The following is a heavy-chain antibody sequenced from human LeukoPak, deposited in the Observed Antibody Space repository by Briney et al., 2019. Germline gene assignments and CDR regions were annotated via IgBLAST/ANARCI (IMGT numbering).Heavy chain of an antibody. J-gene: IGHJ4*02. CDR3: ATFSAYYYDSSGHGDY. CDR2: ISGSGGST. CDR1: GFTFSSYA. D-gene: IGHD3-22*01. Sequence: GGSLRLSCAASGFTFSSYAMSWVAQAPGKGLEWVSAISGSGGSTYYADSVKGRFTISRDNSKNTLYLQMNSLRAEDTAVYYCATFSAYYYDSSGHGDYWGQGTLVTVSS. V-gene: IGHV3-23*01.